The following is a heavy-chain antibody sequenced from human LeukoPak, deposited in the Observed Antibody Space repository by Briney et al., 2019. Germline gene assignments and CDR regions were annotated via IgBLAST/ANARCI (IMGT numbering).Heavy chain of an antibody. CDR1: GYSFTSYW. CDR2: IYPGDSDI. J-gene: IGHJ6*02. V-gene: IGHV5-51*01. D-gene: IGHD1-14*01. Sequence: GESRKISWKGSGYSFTSYWIDWVRQMPGKGLEWMGVIYPGDSDIRYSPSFQGQVTISADKSISTAYLQWSSLKASDTAMYYCARRGTFSGMDVWGQGTTVTVSS. CDR3: ARRGTFSGMDV.